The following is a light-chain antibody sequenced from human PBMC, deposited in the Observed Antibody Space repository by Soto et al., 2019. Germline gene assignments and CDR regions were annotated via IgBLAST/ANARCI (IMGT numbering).Light chain of an antibody. Sequence: EIVLTQSPGTLSLSPGERATLSCRASQSLSSNYLAWYQQKPGQAPRLLIFGASSRATGIPDRFSGSGSGTDFILTISRLEPEDFAVYYCQQYGSSPSTFGQGTKLEIK. V-gene: IGKV3-20*01. CDR3: QQYGSSPST. J-gene: IGKJ2*01. CDR1: QSLSSNY. CDR2: GAS.